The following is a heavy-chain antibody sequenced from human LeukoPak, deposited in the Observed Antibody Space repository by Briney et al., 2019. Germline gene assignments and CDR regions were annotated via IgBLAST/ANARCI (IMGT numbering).Heavy chain of an antibody. V-gene: IGHV3-7*03. CDR3: ARDSRRVGATGGSDY. D-gene: IGHD1-26*01. CDR2: IKQDGTEK. J-gene: IGHJ4*02. CDR1: GFTFSDYW. Sequence: GGSLRLSCAASGFTFSDYWMSWVRQAPGKGLEWVARIKQDGTEKNYVDSVKGRFIISRDNAKNSLYLQLNSLRDDDTAVYYCARDSRRVGATGGSDYWGQGTLVTVSS.